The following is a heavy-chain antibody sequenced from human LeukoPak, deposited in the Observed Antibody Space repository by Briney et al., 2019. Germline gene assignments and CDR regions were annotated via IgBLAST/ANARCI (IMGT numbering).Heavy chain of an antibody. CDR3: ARDHSVGGLAWWFDP. CDR2: MNPTGTGT. J-gene: IGHJ5*02. D-gene: IGHD1-26*01. Sequence: ASVKVSCKAAGYTCTNYCIHWVRHAPGQGLEWVGIMNPTGTGTLYAQNFQGRVTMTRDMSTSTDYMELSSLRSDATAIYYCARDHSVGGLAWWFDPWGQGTLVPVSA. CDR1: GYTCTNYC. V-gene: IGHV1-46*01.